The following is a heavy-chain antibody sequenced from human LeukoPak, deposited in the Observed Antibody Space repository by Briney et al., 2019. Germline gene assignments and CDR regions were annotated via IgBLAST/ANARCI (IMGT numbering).Heavy chain of an antibody. CDR1: GFTFSSHA. Sequence: GGSLRLSCVASGFTFSSHAMSWVRQTPGKGLEWVSAISGTTGSTYYADSVKGRFTISRDNSKNTLYLQMNSLRAEDTAVYYCAELGITMIGGVWGKGTTVTISS. D-gene: IGHD3-10*02. CDR2: ISGTTGST. CDR3: AELGITMIGGV. J-gene: IGHJ6*04. V-gene: IGHV3-23*01.